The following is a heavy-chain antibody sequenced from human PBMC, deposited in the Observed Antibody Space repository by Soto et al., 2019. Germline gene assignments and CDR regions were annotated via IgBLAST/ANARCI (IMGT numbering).Heavy chain of an antibody. CDR1: GFTFSSYS. D-gene: IGHD2-2*01. J-gene: IGHJ6*03. CDR2: ISSSSSYI. Sequence: GGSLRLSCAASGFTFSSYSMNWVRQAPGKGLEWVSSISSSSSYIYYADSVKGRFTISRDNAKNSLYLQMNSLRAEDTAVYYCARDRRGYCSSTSCYVGRDYYYYYMDVWGKGTTVTVSS. CDR3: ARDRRGYCSSTSCYVGRDYYYYYMDV. V-gene: IGHV3-21*01.